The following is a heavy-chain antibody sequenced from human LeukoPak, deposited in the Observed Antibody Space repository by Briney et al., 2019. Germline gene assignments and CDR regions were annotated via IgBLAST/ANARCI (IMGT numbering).Heavy chain of an antibody. CDR2: IIPRFGTT. CDR3: ARLYCSGGSCYSSRGIFDY. V-gene: IGHV1-69*06. Sequence: SVKVSCKASGYTFTGYGISWVRQAPGQGLEWMGGIIPRFGTTNYAQKFQGRVTITADKSTSTAYMELSSLRSEDTAVYYCARLYCSGGSCYSSRGIFDYWGQGTLVTVSS. CDR1: GYTFTGYG. D-gene: IGHD2-15*01. J-gene: IGHJ4*02.